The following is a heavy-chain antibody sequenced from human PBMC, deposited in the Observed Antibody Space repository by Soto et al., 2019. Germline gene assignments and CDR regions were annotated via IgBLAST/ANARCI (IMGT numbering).Heavy chain of an antibody. J-gene: IGHJ4*02. CDR2: MSPNTGYT. V-gene: IGHV1-8*01. CDR3: ARGVDAGYDY. Sequence: GASVKVSCKASGYTFTSLDINWVRQAPGQGLEWMGWMSPNTGYTAYAQKFQGRVTMTRDTSIDTAYMELRSLTSEDTAIYYCARGVDAGYDYWGQGALVTVSS. CDR1: GYTFTSLD. D-gene: IGHD2-15*01.